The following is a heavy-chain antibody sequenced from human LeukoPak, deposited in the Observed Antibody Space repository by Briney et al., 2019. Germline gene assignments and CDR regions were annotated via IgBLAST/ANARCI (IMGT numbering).Heavy chain of an antibody. CDR2: IYTSGST. CDR1: GGSISSGSYY. V-gene: IGHV4-61*02. Sequence: SETLSLTCTVSGGSISSGSYYWSWIRQPAGKGLEWIGRIYTSGSTNYNPSLKSRVTISVDTSKNQFSLKLRSVTAADTAVYYCARGGYYYDSRGGTFDIWGQGTMVTVSS. J-gene: IGHJ3*02. D-gene: IGHD3-22*01. CDR3: ARGGYYYDSRGGTFDI.